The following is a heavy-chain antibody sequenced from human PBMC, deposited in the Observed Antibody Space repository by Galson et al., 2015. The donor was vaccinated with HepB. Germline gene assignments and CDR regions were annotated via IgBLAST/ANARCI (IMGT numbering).Heavy chain of an antibody. D-gene: IGHD3-16*01. V-gene: IGHV3-53*04. CDR1: GFTVSTNY. CDR3: ARVGAWFDP. Sequence: SLRLSCAASGFTVSTNYVSWVRQAPGKGLEWVSVIYSGGTTYYADSVKGRFTTSRHNSKNTLYLQMNSLRLEDTVVYYCARVGAWFDPWGQGTLVTVSS. J-gene: IGHJ5*02. CDR2: IYSGGTT.